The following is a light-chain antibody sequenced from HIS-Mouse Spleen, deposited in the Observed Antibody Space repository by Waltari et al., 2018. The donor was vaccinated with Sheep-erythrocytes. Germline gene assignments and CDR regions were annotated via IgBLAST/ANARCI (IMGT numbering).Light chain of an antibody. J-gene: IGLJ2*01. CDR3: QAWDSSTVV. Sequence: SYELTQPPSVSVSPGQTASITCSGDKLGDKYACWYQQKPGQSPVLVIYQDSKRPSVLPERFAGSNSGNTATLTISGTQAMDEADYYSQAWDSSTVVFGGGTKLTVL. V-gene: IGLV3-1*01. CDR2: QDS. CDR1: KLGDKY.